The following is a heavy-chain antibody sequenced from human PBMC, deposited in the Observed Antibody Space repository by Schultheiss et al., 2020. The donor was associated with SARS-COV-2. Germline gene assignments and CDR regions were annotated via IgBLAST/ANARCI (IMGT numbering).Heavy chain of an antibody. J-gene: IGHJ4*02. Sequence: GGSLRLSCAASGFTFSSYSMNWVRQAPGKGLEWVSYISSSSSYIYYADSVKGRFTISRDNSKNTLYLQMNSLRAEDTAVYYCVGSWDFDYWGQGTLVTVSS. CDR2: ISSSSSYI. CDR3: VGSWDFDY. D-gene: IGHD3-16*01. CDR1: GFTFSSYS. V-gene: IGHV3-21*05.